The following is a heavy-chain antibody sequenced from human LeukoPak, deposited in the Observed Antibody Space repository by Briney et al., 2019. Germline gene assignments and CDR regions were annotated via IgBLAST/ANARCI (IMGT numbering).Heavy chain of an antibody. V-gene: IGHV3-64*01. CDR2: ITDNGGTR. J-gene: IGHJ4*02. CDR3: AIQISGYVY. CDR1: GFTFSTFT. D-gene: IGHD5-12*01. Sequence: GGSLRLSCAASGFTFSTFTMHWVRQAPGKGLEYVSGITDNGGTRNYANSVKGRFTISRDNSKNTLYLQMGSLRPDDMAVYYCAIQISGYVYWGQETRVTVSS.